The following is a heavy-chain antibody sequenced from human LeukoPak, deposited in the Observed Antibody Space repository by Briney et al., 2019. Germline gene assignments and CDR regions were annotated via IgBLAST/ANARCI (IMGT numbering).Heavy chain of an antibody. J-gene: IGHJ4*02. V-gene: IGHV3-53*01. CDR1: GFTVSSNY. CDR3: ARGISSNRVDFDY. CDR2: IYSGGST. D-gene: IGHD3-3*02. Sequence: PGGSLRLSCAASGFTVSSNYMSWVRQAPGKGLEWVSVIYSGGSTYYADPVKGRFTISRDNSKNTLYLQMNSLRAEDTAVYYCARGISSNRVDFDYWGQGTLVTVSS.